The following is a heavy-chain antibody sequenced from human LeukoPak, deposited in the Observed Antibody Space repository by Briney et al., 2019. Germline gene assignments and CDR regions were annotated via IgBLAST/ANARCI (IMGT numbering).Heavy chain of an antibody. D-gene: IGHD2-8*01. V-gene: IGHV4-34*01. J-gene: IGHJ5*02. CDR2: INHSGST. Sequence: SETLSLTCAVYGGSFSGYYWSWIRQPPGKGLEWIGEINHSGSTNYNPSLKRRVTISVDTSKNQFSLKLSSVTAADTAVYYCARGSADCTNGVCNNWFDPWGQGTLVTVSS. CDR1: GGSFSGYY. CDR3: ARGSADCTNGVCNNWFDP.